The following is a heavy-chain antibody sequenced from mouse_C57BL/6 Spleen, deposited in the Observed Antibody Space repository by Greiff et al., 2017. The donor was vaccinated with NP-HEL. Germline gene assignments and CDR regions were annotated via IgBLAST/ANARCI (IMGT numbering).Heavy chain of an antibody. V-gene: IGHV5-17*01. Sequence: EVQGVESGGGLVKPGGSLKLSCAASGFTFSDYGMHWVRQAPEKGLEWVAYISSGSSTIYYADTVKGRFTISRDNAKNTLFLQMTSLRSEDTAMYYCARASTTVVATGDYAMDYWGQGTSVTVSS. CDR2: ISSGSSTI. CDR1: GFTFSDYG. D-gene: IGHD1-1*01. J-gene: IGHJ4*01. CDR3: ARASTTVVATGDYAMDY.